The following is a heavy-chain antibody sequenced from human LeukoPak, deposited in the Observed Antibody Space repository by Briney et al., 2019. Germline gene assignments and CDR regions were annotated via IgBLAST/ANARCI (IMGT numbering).Heavy chain of an antibody. D-gene: IGHD3-3*01. CDR2: ISGSGGST. Sequence: GESLRLSCAASEFTVRSYHMSWVRQAPGKGLEWVSAISGSGGSTYYADSVKGRFTISRDNSKNTLYLQMNRLRAEDTAVYYCAKLSPTTLYDSRGWFDPWGQGTLVTVSS. J-gene: IGHJ5*02. V-gene: IGHV3-23*01. CDR1: EFTVRSYH. CDR3: AKLSPTTLYDSRGWFDP.